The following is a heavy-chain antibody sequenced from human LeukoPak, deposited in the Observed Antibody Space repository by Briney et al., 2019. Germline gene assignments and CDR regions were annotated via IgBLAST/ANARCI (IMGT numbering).Heavy chain of an antibody. D-gene: IGHD2-2*01. Sequence: ASVKVSCKASGCTFTSYGISWVRQAPGQGLEWMGWISAYNGNTNYAQKLQGRVTMTTDTSTSTAYMELRSLRSDDTAVYYCARWSDIVVVPAAIDPDFDYWGQGTLVTVSS. CDR2: ISAYNGNT. V-gene: IGHV1-18*04. CDR3: ARWSDIVVVPAAIDPDFDY. J-gene: IGHJ4*02. CDR1: GCTFTSYG.